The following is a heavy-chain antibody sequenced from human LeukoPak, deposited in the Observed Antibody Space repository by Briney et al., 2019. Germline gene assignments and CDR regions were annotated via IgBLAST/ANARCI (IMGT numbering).Heavy chain of an antibody. CDR3: ARDRLQLGIGDY. J-gene: IGHJ4*02. CDR1: GGTFSSYA. Sequence: GASVKASCKASGGTFSSYAISWVRQAPGQGLEWMGGIIPIFGTANYAQKFQGRVTITTDESTSTAYMELSSLRSEDTAVYYCARDRLQLGIGDYWGQGTLVTVSS. D-gene: IGHD1-1*01. V-gene: IGHV1-69*05. CDR2: IIPIFGTA.